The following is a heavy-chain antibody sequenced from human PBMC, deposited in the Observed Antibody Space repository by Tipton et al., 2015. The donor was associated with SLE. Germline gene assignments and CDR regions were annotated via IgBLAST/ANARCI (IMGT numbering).Heavy chain of an antibody. CDR3: ARFFSYSYSTWYFDL. V-gene: IGHV4-59*12. J-gene: IGHJ2*01. CDR2: ICDIGTT. D-gene: IGHD3-16*02. Sequence: TLSLTCTVSGGSISTYYWSWIRQPPGKGLEWIGDICDIGTTIYNPSLKSRVSISLDTSKNQFYLYLSSVTAADTAVYYCARFFSYSYSTWYFDLWGRGTLVTVSS. CDR1: GGSISTYY.